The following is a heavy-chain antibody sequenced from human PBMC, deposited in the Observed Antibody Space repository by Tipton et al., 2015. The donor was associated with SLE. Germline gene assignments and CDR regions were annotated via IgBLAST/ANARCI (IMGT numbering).Heavy chain of an antibody. Sequence: TLSLTCTVSGGSINSHYWSWIRQPPGKGLEWIGYIYYTGSTDYNPSLNSRVTISVDASKNQFSLNLNSVTAADTAVYYCARHYTIFEHWGQGTLVTVSS. D-gene: IGHD3-3*01. CDR3: ARHYTIFEH. V-gene: IGHV4-59*08. CDR1: GGSINSHY. J-gene: IGHJ4*02. CDR2: IYYTGST.